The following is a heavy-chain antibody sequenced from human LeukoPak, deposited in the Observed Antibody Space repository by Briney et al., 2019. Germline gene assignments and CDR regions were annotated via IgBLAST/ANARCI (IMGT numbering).Heavy chain of an antibody. CDR1: GFTFSSYG. V-gene: IGHV3-33*01. J-gene: IGHJ6*03. D-gene: IGHD3-9*01. CDR3: AIDSRDDILVYYYYMDV. CDR2: IWYDGGNK. Sequence: PGGSLRLSCAASGFTFSSYGMHWVRQAPGKGLEWEAVIWYDGGNKYYADSVKGRFTISRDNSKNTLYLQMNSLRAEDTAVYYCAIDSRDDILVYYYYMDVWGKGTTVTVSS.